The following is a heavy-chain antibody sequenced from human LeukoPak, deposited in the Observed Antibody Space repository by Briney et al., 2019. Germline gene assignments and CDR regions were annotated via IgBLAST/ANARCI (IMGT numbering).Heavy chain of an antibody. V-gene: IGHV4-39*01. CDR3: ARGHYYDSSGYYSPHYFDY. CDR1: GGSISSSSYY. Sequence: SETLSLTCTVSGGSISSSSYYWGWLRQPPGKGLEWIGSIYYSGSTYYNPSLKSRVTISVDTSKNQFSLKLSSVTAADTAVYYCARGHYYDSSGYYSPHYFDYWGQGTLVTVSS. CDR2: IYYSGST. J-gene: IGHJ4*02. D-gene: IGHD3-22*01.